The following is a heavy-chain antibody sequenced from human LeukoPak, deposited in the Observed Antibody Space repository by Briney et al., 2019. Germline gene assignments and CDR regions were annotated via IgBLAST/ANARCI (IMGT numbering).Heavy chain of an antibody. CDR1: GYTFTGYY. V-gene: IGHV1-2*02. D-gene: IGHD1-26*01. CDR3: ARDLEDSGSYSFDY. J-gene: IGHJ4*02. CDR2: INPNSGGT. Sequence: ASVKVSCKASGYTFTGYYMHWVRQAPGQGLEWMGWINPNSGGTNYAQKFQGRVTMTRDTSINTAYMELSRLRSDDTAVYYCARDLEDSGSYSFDYWGQGTLVTVSS.